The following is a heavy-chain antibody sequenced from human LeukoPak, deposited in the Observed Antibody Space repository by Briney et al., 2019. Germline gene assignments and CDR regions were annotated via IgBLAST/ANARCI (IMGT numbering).Heavy chain of an antibody. CDR2: IGKDGSEK. Sequence: PGGSLRLSCVASGFGLSAFWMNWVRQAPGKGLEWVATIGKDGSEKYYVDSVKGRFTISRDNAKNSVFLQMNSLRAEDTAVYYCARDSRPYCMGFWGLGTLVTVSS. D-gene: IGHD2-15*01. V-gene: IGHV3-7*01. J-gene: IGHJ4*02. CDR3: ARDSRPYCMGF. CDR1: GFGLSAFW.